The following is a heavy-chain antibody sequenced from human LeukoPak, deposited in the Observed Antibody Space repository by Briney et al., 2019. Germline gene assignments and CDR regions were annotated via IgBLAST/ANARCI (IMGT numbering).Heavy chain of an antibody. CDR2: ISDSGGGT. V-gene: IGHV3-23*01. D-gene: IGHD2-2*01. CDR3: ATSPGAHPKWFDP. CDR1: GFAFSNYA. Sequence: GGSLRLSCAASGFAFSNYAMNWVRQAPGKGLEWVSGISDSGGGTYYGDSVKGRVTISRDNSKSTLYLEMNSLRAEDTAVYYCATSPGAHPKWFDPWGQGTLVIVSS. J-gene: IGHJ5*02.